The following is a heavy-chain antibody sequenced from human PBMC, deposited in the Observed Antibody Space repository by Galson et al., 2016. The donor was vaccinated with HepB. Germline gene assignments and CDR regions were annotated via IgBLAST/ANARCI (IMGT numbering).Heavy chain of an antibody. D-gene: IGHD2-2*02. CDR3: ATHNCASASCYRANFDY. J-gene: IGHJ4*02. V-gene: IGHV1-2*02. CDR2: INPDSGGT. CDR1: GYTFTGRY. Sequence: SVKVSCKASGYTFTGRYIHWVLQAPGQGLEWMGWINPDSGGTNYAQKFRGRVTMTRDTSISTAYIEVSRLRSDDTAVFYCATHNCASASCYRANFDYWGQGTLVTVSS.